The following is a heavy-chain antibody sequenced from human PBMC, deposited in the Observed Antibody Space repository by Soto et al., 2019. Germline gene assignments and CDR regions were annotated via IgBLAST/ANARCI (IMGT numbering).Heavy chain of an antibody. CDR1: GFSISSYF. J-gene: IGHJ4*02. CDR2: TYHRGST. D-gene: IGHD3-16*02. Sequence: SESLSLTCSVSGFSISSYFWSWIRQPPGRGLEWIGYTYHRGSTNYSPSLKSRVAISLDTSENQFSLKVSSVTAADTAVYYCARIGGYHGPLDYWGQGTPVTVSS. V-gene: IGHV4-59*01. CDR3: ARIGGYHGPLDY.